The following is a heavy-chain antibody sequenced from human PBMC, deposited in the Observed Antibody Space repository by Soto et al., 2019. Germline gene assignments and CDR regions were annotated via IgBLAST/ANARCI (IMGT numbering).Heavy chain of an antibody. CDR2: ISYDGSNK. D-gene: IGHD1-26*01. CDR3: ARDVGTHFDY. CDR1: GFTFSSYG. J-gene: IGHJ4*02. Sequence: QVQLVESGGGVVQPGRSLRLSCAASGFTFSSYGMHWVRQAPGKGLEWVAVISYDGSNKYYADSVKGRFTISRDNSKNTLYLQMNSLRAEDTAVYYCARDVGTHFDYWGQGTLVTVSS. V-gene: IGHV3-30*03.